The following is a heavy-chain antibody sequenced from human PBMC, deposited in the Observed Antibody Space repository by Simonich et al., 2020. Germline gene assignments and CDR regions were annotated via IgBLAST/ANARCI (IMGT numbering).Heavy chain of an antibody. CDR2: IYHSGST. J-gene: IGHJ4*02. Sequence: QVQLQQWGAGLLKPSETLSLTCAVYGGSFSGYYWSWIRQPPGKGLEWIGSIYHSGSTYYNPSRKSRVTISVDTSKNQFSLKLSSVTAADTAVYYCRGYCSNTSCYDYWGQGTLVTVSS. D-gene: IGHD2-2*01. CDR3: RGYCSNTSCYDY. V-gene: IGHV4-34*03. CDR1: GGSFSGYY.